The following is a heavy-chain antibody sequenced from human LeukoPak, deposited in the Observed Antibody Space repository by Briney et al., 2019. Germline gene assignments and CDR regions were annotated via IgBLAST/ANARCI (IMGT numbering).Heavy chain of an antibody. V-gene: IGHV3-74*01. CDR3: ARGSSGNKFDY. D-gene: IGHD3-3*01. J-gene: IGHJ4*02. CDR1: GFTFINYW. Sequence: GRSLRLSCAASGFTFINYWMHWVRQAPGEGLVWVSRIITDGSVTSYADSVKGRFTISRDNAKNTLYLQMNSLRAEDTAVYYCARGSSGNKFDYWGQGTLVTVSS. CDR2: IITDGSVT.